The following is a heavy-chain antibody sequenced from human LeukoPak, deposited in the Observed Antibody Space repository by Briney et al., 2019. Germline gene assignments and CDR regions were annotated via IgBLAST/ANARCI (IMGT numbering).Heavy chain of an antibody. CDR3: ARVDGSGSYGKYFDY. Sequence: SETLSLTCSVSGGSISLSYYYWGWIRQPPGKALEWIGSVYYSGTTSYSPSLKSRVTISVDMSKNHFSLKLSSVTAADTAVYYCARVDGSGSYGKYFDYWGQGTLVTVSS. CDR2: VYYSGTT. D-gene: IGHD3-10*01. J-gene: IGHJ4*02. CDR1: GGSISLSYYY. V-gene: IGHV4-39*02.